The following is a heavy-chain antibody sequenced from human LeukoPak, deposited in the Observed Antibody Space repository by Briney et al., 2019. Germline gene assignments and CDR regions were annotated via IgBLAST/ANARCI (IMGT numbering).Heavy chain of an antibody. V-gene: IGHV1-2*02. Sequence: ASVKVSCKASGYTFTGYYMHWVRQAPGQGLEWMGWINPNSGGTNYPLKFQGRVTMTKDTSISTAYMELSRLTSDDTAVYYCVPSNDYYYYFDYWGQGTLVTVSS. CDR1: GYTFTGYY. J-gene: IGHJ4*02. D-gene: IGHD3-22*01. CDR3: VPSNDYYYYFDY. CDR2: INPNSGGT.